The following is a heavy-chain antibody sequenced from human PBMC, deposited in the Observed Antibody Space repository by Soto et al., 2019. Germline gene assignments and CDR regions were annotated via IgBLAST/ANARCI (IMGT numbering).Heavy chain of an antibody. D-gene: IGHD4-17*01. J-gene: IGHJ4*02. V-gene: IGHV1-2*02. CDR1: GYTFTGYY. CDR3: ARDPDYGDYFDY. CDR2: INPNSGGT. Sequence: ASVKVSCKASGYTFTGYYMHWVRQAPGQGLEWMGWINPNSGGTNYAQKFQGRVTMTRDTSISTAYMELSRLRSDDTAVYYCARDPDYGDYFDYWGPGTLATVSS.